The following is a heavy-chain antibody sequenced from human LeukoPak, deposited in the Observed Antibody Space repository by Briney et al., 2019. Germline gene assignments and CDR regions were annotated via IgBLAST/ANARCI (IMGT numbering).Heavy chain of an antibody. CDR2: INSDGSSA. V-gene: IGHV3-74*03. D-gene: IGHD3-10*01. CDR1: GFTFISYW. J-gene: IGHJ4*02. Sequence: GGSLRLSCAASGFTFISYWMHWVRQAPGEGLVWVSRINSDGSSATYADSVKGRFTISRDNAKNTLYLQMNSLRDEDTAVYYCARESASGCQIDYWGQGTLVTVSS. CDR3: ARESASGCQIDY.